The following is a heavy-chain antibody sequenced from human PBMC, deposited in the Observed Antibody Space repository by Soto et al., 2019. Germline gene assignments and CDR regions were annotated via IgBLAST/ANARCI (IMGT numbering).Heavy chain of an antibody. Sequence: PSETLSLTCAVDGGSFSGYYWSWIRQPRGKGLEWIGEINQSGSTNYDPSLKIRVTISVDPSKNQFSLQLSSVTAADTAVYYWARGLVVVVASEGFECWGQGTMVNASS. CDR2: INQSGST. J-gene: IGHJ4*02. CDR3: ARGLVVVVASEGFEC. V-gene: IGHV4-34*01. CDR1: GGSFSGYY. D-gene: IGHD2-15*01.